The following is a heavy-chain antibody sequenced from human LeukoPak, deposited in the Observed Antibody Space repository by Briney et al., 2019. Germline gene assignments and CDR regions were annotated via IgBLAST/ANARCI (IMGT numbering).Heavy chain of an antibody. CDR2: ISSSSSTI. V-gene: IGHV3-48*01. D-gene: IGHD3-22*01. Sequence: PGGSLRLSCAASGFTFSGYSMNWVRQAPGKGLEWVSYISSSSSTIYYADSVKGRFTISRDNAKNSLYLQMNSLRAEDTAVYYCARAHLYYDSSGYYPDYWGQGTLVTVSS. CDR1: GFTFSGYS. CDR3: ARAHLYYDSSGYYPDY. J-gene: IGHJ4*02.